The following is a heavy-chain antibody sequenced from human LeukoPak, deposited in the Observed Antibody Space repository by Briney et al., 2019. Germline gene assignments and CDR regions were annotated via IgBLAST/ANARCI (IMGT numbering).Heavy chain of an antibody. J-gene: IGHJ4*02. V-gene: IGHV4-39*07. CDR3: ARDNLGGWPQIDY. D-gene: IGHD6-19*01. CDR1: GGSISSSSYY. CDR2: IYYSGST. Sequence: PSETLSLTCTVSGGSISSSSYYWGWIRQPPGKGLEWIGSIYYSGSTNYNPSLKSRVTISVDTSKNQFSLKVSSVTAADTAVYYCARDNLGGWPQIDYWGQGTLVTVSS.